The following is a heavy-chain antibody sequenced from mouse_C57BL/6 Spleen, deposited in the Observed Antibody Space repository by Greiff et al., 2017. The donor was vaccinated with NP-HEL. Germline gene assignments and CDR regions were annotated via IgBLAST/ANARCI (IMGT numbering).Heavy chain of an antibody. CDR1: GYTFTDYN. D-gene: IGHD2-3*01. CDR3: ARSRDDGYQYYYAMDY. V-gene: IGHV1-22*01. J-gene: IGHJ4*01. CDR2: INPNNGGT. Sequence: EVQLQQSGPELVKPGASVKMSCKASGYTFTDYNMHWVKQSHGKSLEWIGYINPNNGGTSYNQKFKGKATLTVNKSSITASMELRSLTSEDSAVYYCARSRDDGYQYYYAMDYWGQGTSVTVSS.